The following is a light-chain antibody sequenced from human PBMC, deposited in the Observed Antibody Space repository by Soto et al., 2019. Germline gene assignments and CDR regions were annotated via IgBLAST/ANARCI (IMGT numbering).Light chain of an antibody. J-gene: IGLJ1*01. CDR2: EVN. Sequence: QSVLTQPPSASGTPGQRVTISCSGSSSNIGINTVNWYQQHPGKAPKLMIYEVNKRPSGVPDRFSGSKSGNTASLTVSGLQAEDEADYYCSSYAGSSNVFGTGTKVTVL. CDR3: SSYAGSSNV. V-gene: IGLV2-8*01. CDR1: SSNIGINT.